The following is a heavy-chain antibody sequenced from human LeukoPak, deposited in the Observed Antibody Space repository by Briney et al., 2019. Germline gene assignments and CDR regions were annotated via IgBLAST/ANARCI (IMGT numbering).Heavy chain of an antibody. Sequence: GGSLRLSCAASGFTFSSYGMHWVRQAPGKGLEWVAVISCNGSNKYYADSVKGRFTISRDNSKNTLYLQMNSLRAEDTAVYYCAKGRHYYGSGSYYSHFDYWGQGTLVTVSS. V-gene: IGHV3-30*18. CDR2: ISCNGSNK. J-gene: IGHJ4*02. D-gene: IGHD3-10*01. CDR3: AKGRHYYGSGSYYSHFDY. CDR1: GFTFSSYG.